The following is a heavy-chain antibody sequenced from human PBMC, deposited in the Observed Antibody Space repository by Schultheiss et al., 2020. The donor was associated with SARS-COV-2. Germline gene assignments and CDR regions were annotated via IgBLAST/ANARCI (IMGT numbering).Heavy chain of an antibody. V-gene: IGHV3-30*03. CDR1: GFTFSSYG. J-gene: IGHJ3*02. Sequence: GGSLRLSCAASGFTFSSYGMHWVRQAPGKGLEWVAVISYDGSNKYYADSVKGRFTISRDNSKNTLYLQMNSLRAEDTAVYYCAREEWAVAGMSAFDIWGQGTMVTVSS. D-gene: IGHD6-19*01. CDR3: AREEWAVAGMSAFDI. CDR2: ISYDGSNK.